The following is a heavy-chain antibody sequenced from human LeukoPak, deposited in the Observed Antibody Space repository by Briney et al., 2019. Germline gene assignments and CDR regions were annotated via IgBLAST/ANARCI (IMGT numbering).Heavy chain of an antibody. Sequence: PSETLSLTCTVSGGSISSYYWSWIRQPAGKGLEWIGRIYTSGSTNYNPSLKSRVTMSVDTSKNQFSLRLSSVTAADTAVYYCARAPFGYSYGMAFDYWGQGTLVAVSS. CDR3: ARAPFGYSYGMAFDY. CDR2: IYTSGST. D-gene: IGHD5-18*01. CDR1: GGSISSYY. J-gene: IGHJ4*02. V-gene: IGHV4-4*07.